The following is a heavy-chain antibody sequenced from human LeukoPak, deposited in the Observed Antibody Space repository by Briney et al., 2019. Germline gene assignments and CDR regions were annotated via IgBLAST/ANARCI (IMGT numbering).Heavy chain of an antibody. CDR3: ARGRYYDSSGLNYFDY. Sequence: SETLSLTCTVSGGSISSYYWSWIRQPAGKGLELIGRIYTSGSTNYNPSLKSRVTMSVDTSKNQFSLKLSSVTAADTAVYYCARGRYYDSSGLNYFDYWGQGTLVTVSS. CDR1: GGSISSYY. D-gene: IGHD3-22*01. CDR2: IYTSGST. J-gene: IGHJ4*02. V-gene: IGHV4-4*07.